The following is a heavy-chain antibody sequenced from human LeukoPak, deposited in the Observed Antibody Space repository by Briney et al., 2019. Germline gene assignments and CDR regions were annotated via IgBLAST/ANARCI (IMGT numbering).Heavy chain of an antibody. CDR1: GITFRSYG. D-gene: IGHD2-15*01. CDR3: ATDRATQYFDY. CDR2: IWYDGSNK. V-gene: IGHV3-33*01. J-gene: IGHJ4*02. Sequence: GRSLRLSCAASGITFRSYGMHWARQAPGKGLEWVAFIWYDGSNKYYADSVKGRFTISRDNSRNTLFLQMNSLRAEDTAVYYCATDRATQYFDYWAREPWSASPQ.